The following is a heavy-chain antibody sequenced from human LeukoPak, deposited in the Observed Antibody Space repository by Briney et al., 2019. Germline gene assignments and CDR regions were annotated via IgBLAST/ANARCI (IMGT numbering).Heavy chain of an antibody. Sequence: GGSLRLSCAASGFTFSSYGMHWVRQAPGKGLEWVARISYDGNSEYYADSVKGRFTISRDDSKNTLSLQMNSLRPDDTAIYYCARDVKYSVANLMGAYWGQGSLVTVSS. CDR2: ISYDGNSE. D-gene: IGHD2-8*01. CDR1: GFTFSSYG. J-gene: IGHJ4*02. CDR3: ARDVKYSVANLMGAY. V-gene: IGHV3-30*03.